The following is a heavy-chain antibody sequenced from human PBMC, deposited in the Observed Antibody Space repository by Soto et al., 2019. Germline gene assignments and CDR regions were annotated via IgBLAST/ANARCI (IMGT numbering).Heavy chain of an antibody. D-gene: IGHD4-4*01. CDR1: GGSISSSSYY. CDR3: ARDGLQYGGYYYYGMDV. J-gene: IGHJ6*02. V-gene: IGHV4-39*02. CDR2: IYYSGRT. Sequence: SETLSLTCAVSGGSISSSSYYWGWIRQPPGKALEWIGSIYYSGRTYYNPSLKSRVTISVDASKNKFSLRLSSVTATDTAVYYCARDGLQYGGYYYYGMDVWGQGTTVTVSS.